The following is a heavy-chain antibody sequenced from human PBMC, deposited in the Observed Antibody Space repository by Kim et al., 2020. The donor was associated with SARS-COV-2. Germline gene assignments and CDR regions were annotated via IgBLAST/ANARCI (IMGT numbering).Heavy chain of an antibody. J-gene: IGHJ4*02. Sequence: SETLSLTCTVSGGSISSYYWSWIRQPPGKGLEWIGYIYYSGSTNYNPSLKSRVTISVDTSKNQFSLKLSSVTAADTAVYYCARGPTSGYYPVYFDYWGQGTLVTVSS. CDR1: GGSISSYY. CDR2: IYYSGST. CDR3: ARGPTSGYYPVYFDY. V-gene: IGHV4-59*01. D-gene: IGHD3-22*01.